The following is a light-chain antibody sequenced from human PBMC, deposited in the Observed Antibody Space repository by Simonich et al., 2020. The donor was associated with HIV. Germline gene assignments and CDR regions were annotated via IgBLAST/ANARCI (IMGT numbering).Light chain of an antibody. V-gene: IGKV1-5*03. CDR1: QSISSW. J-gene: IGKJ2*01. CDR3: QESYGPPYT. Sequence: DIQMTQSPSTLSASVGDRVTITCRASQSISSWLAWYQKKPGKVPKLLIYKAASLESGVPSRFSGSGSGTEFTLTISSLQAEDFATYYCQESYGPPYTFGQGTKLEIK. CDR2: KAA.